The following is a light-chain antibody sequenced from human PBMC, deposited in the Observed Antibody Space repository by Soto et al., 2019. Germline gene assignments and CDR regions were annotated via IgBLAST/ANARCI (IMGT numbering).Light chain of an antibody. V-gene: IGLV2-14*01. Sequence: QSVLTQPASVSGSPGQSITISCTGTSSDVGGYNYVSWYQQHPGKAPKLMIYEVSSRPSGVSSRFSGSKSGNTASLTISGLQAEDEADYYCSSYTITTALVFGTGTKLTVL. CDR2: EVS. CDR1: SSDVGGYNY. CDR3: SSYTITTALV. J-gene: IGLJ1*01.